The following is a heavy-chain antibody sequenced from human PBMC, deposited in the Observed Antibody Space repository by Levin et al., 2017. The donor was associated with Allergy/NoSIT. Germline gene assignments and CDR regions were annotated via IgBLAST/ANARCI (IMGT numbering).Heavy chain of an antibody. CDR1: GYTFSNYG. J-gene: IGHJ4*02. V-gene: IGHV1-18*01. D-gene: IGHD2-2*01. Sequence: GESLKISCEASGYTFSNYGISWVRQAPGQGLEWMGWINAHNGDTNFVPELQGRVTMTTDASTNTAYMELRSLRSDDTAVYYCARLYCSIMSCYSPEDFWGQGTLVTVSS. CDR3: ARLYCSIMSCYSPEDF. CDR2: INAHNGDT.